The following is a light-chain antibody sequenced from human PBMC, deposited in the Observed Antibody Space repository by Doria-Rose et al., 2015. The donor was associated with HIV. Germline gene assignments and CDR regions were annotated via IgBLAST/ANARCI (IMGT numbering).Light chain of an antibody. CDR2: DGS. CDR1: QSFSSTY. V-gene: IGKV3-20*01. Sequence: TQPPGTLSLSPGERATLSCRASQSFSSTYLAWYQQEPGQAPSLLIYDGSTRATGIPDRFSTSGSGTDFTLTINRLELEDFALYYCHQYGTSWTFGQGTKVEI. J-gene: IGKJ1*01. CDR3: HQYGTSWT.